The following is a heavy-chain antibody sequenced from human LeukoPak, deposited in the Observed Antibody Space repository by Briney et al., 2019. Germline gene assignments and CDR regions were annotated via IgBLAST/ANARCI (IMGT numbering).Heavy chain of an antibody. D-gene: IGHD4-23*01. J-gene: IGHJ4*02. CDR2: IYPGESDN. Sequence: GVLTVSCKGSGYSFTTYWIGWVRQMHGKGLEWMGIIYPGESDNRYSPSFRGQVNFSAAKSTSTAYLQLSSLTASDTAMYYCARHGGYGGNQKAHFDYWGQGTLVTVSS. V-gene: IGHV5-51*01. CDR3: ARHGGYGGNQKAHFDY. CDR1: GYSFTTYW.